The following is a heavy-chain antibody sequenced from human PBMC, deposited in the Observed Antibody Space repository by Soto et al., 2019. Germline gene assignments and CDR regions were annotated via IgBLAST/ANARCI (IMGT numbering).Heavy chain of an antibody. CDR2: ISGSGGST. D-gene: IGHD2-15*01. J-gene: IGHJ4*02. CDR3: AKGRTKKYCSGGSCYLPEGPAFDC. CDR1: GFTFSSYA. Sequence: GGSLRLSCAASGFTFSSYAMSWVRQAPGKGLEWVSAISGSGGSTYYADSGKGRFTISRDNSKNTLYLQMNSLRAEDTAVYYCAKGRTKKYCSGGSCYLPEGPAFDCWGQGTLVTVSS. V-gene: IGHV3-23*01.